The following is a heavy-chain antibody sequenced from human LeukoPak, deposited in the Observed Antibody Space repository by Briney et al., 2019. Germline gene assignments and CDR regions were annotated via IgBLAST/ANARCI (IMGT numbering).Heavy chain of an antibody. Sequence: SQTLSPTCTVSGGSVSSGSYCWSWIRQPPGKRLEGIGYSCYSGSTNYELSVKSRVTISRDTSKNPLSLKLSSVSAADTAVYYCARVGSSLAYYWFDPWGQGTLVTVSS. CDR3: ARVGSSLAYYWFDP. CDR1: GGSVSSGSYC. D-gene: IGHD2-15*01. V-gene: IGHV4-61*01. CDR2: SCYSGST. J-gene: IGHJ5*02.